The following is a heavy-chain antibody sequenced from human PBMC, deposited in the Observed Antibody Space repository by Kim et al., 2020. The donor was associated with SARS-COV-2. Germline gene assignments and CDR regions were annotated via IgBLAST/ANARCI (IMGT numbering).Heavy chain of an antibody. CDR1: GGSISSYY. J-gene: IGHJ5*02. CDR2: IYYSGST. Sequence: SETLSLTCTVSGGSISSYYWSWIRQPPGKGLEWIGYIYYSGSTNYNPSLKSRVTISVDTSKNQFSLKLSSVTAADTAVYYCARQGGAAAVNWFDPWGQGTLVTVSS. CDR3: ARQGGAAAVNWFDP. D-gene: IGHD6-13*01. V-gene: IGHV4-59*08.